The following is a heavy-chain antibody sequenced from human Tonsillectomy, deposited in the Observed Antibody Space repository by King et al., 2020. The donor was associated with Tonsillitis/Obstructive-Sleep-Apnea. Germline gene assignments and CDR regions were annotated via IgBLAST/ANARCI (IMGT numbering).Heavy chain of an antibody. Sequence: QLVQSGAEVKKPGSSVRVSCKASGGTFSNFVFSWVREAPGQGLEWMGGIIPMFGTVNYAQKFQGRVTISAGASMVTVYMDLSSLQSEDTAVYYCAIMGSTYFHDHWGQGTLVTVSA. CDR1: GGTFSNFV. D-gene: IGHD2-2*01. CDR2: IIPMFGTV. V-gene: IGHV1-69*01. J-gene: IGHJ5*02. CDR3: AIMGSTYFHDH.